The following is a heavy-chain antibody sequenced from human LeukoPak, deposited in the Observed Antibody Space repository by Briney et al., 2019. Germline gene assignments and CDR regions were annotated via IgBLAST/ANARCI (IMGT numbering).Heavy chain of an antibody. D-gene: IGHD2-2*01. CDR2: IKQDESEK. CDR3: ARLRCSSTSCFFDY. V-gene: IGHV3-7*01. J-gene: IGHJ4*02. CDR1: GFTFSSNW. Sequence: GGSLRLSCSASGFTFSSNWMSWVRQAPGKGLEWVANIKQDESEKNYVDSVKGRFTISRDNAKNSLYLQMNSLRAEDTAVYYCARLRCSSTSCFFDYWGQGTLVTVSS.